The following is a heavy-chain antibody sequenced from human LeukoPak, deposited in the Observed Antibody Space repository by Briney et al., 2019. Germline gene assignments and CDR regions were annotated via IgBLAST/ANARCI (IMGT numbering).Heavy chain of an antibody. Sequence: ASVKVSCKVSGYTLTELSMHWVRQAPAKGLEWMGGFDTEDGETGHAQRFQGRVTMTEDTSTDTAYMELSSLTSEDTAVYFCATLAPWTDFDYWGQGTLVTVSS. J-gene: IGHJ4*02. V-gene: IGHV1-24*01. CDR1: GYTLTELS. CDR3: ATLAPWTDFDY. CDR2: FDTEDGET. D-gene: IGHD3/OR15-3a*01.